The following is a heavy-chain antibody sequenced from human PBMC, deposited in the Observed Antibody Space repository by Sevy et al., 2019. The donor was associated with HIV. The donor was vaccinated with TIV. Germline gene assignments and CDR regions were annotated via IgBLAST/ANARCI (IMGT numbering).Heavy chain of an antibody. CDR1: SASFSAYY. CDR2: DSTSGST. CDR3: ARVDLVVGGGSNWFDP. Sequence: SETLSLTCTVSSASFSAYYWSWIRQPAGKGLEWIGRDSTSGSTNYNPSLQSRVTMSLDTSKNHFSLKLSSVTAADTAIYYCARVDLVVGGGSNWFDPWGQGALVTVSS. V-gene: IGHV4-4*07. D-gene: IGHD3-10*01. J-gene: IGHJ5*02.